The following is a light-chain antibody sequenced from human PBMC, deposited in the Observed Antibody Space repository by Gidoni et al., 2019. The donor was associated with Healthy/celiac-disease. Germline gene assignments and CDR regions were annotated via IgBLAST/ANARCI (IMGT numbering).Light chain of an antibody. V-gene: IGKV3-20*01. Sequence: EIVLTQSPGTLSLSPGERATLPCRASQSISNRQLAWYQQKPGQAPRLLIDAASSRATGIPDRFSGSGSGTDFTLTISRLEPEDFAVYYCQQYGSSPRTFGGGTKVEIK. CDR3: QQYGSSPRT. CDR1: QSISNRQ. CDR2: AAS. J-gene: IGKJ4*01.